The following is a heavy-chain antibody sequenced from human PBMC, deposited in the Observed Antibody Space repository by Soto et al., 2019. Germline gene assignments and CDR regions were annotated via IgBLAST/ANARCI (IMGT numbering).Heavy chain of an antibody. J-gene: IGHJ4*02. D-gene: IGHD3-16*01. V-gene: IGHV3-48*02. Sequence: PGGSLRLSCAASGFTLRSYSMSWVRQAPGKGLEWVSYISSSSSAIYYADSVKGRFTVSRDNAKNSLYLQMNSLRDEDTAVYYCARDLGMATSNFDYWGQGTLVTVSS. CDR2: ISSSSSAI. CDR1: GFTLRSYS. CDR3: ARDLGMATSNFDY.